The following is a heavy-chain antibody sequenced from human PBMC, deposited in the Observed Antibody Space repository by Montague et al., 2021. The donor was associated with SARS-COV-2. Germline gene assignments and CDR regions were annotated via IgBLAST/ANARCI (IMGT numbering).Heavy chain of an antibody. J-gene: IGHJ3*02. D-gene: IGHD6-13*01. CDR2: IDWDDDT. V-gene: IGHV2-70*11. CDR1: GFSLSTSGMC. CDR3: ARTSIPAAGTAFDI. Sequence: PALVKPTQTLTLTCTFSGFSLSTSGMCVSWIRQPPGKALEWLARIDWDDDTYYSTSLKTRLTISKDTSKNQVVLTTTNMDPVDTATYYCARTSIPAAGTAFDIWGQGTMVTVSS.